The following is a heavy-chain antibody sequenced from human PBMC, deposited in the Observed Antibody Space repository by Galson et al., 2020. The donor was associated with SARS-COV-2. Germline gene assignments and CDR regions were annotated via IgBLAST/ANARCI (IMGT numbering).Heavy chain of an antibody. Sequence: GESLKISCAASGFTFSSYAMSWVRQAPGKGLEWVSAISGSGGSTYYADSVKGRFTISRDNSKNTLYLQMNSLRAEDTAVYYCAKDRLSDGSSSWGLYYFDYWGQGTLVTVSS. J-gene: IGHJ4*02. CDR2: ISGSGGST. CDR1: GFTFSSYA. D-gene: IGHD6-13*01. CDR3: AKDRLSDGSSSWGLYYFDY. V-gene: IGHV3-23*01.